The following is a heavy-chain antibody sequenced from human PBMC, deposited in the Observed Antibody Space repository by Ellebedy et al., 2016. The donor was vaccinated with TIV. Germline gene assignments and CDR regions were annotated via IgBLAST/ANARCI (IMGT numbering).Heavy chain of an antibody. J-gene: IGHJ6*02. V-gene: IGHV1-2*02. D-gene: IGHD2-2*01. CDR1: GYTFTGYY. Sequence: ASVKVSCKASGYTFTGYYMHWVRQAPGQGLEWMGWINPNSGGTTYAQKFQGRVTMTRDTSISTAYMELSRLRSDDTAVYYCATYCSSTSCDRNYGMDVWGQGTTVTVSS. CDR2: INPNSGGT. CDR3: ATYCSSTSCDRNYGMDV.